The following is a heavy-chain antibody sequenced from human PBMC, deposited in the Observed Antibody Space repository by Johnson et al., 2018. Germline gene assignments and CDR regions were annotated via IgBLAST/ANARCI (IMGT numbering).Heavy chain of an antibody. CDR3: AKWEDLKGAFDI. D-gene: IGHD1-26*01. V-gene: IGHV3-30-3*02. CDR2: ISYDGTNK. Sequence: QVQLVESGGGVVQPGRSLRLSCAASGFTFSSYTMHWVRQAPGKGLEWVAGISYDGTNKYFADSLKGRFTISRDNSKNTLYLQINSLRAEDTAVYYFAKWEDLKGAFDIWGQGTMVTVSS. J-gene: IGHJ3*02. CDR1: GFTFSSYT.